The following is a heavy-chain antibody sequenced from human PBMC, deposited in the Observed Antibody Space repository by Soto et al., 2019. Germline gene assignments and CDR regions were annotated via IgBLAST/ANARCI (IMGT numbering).Heavy chain of an antibody. J-gene: IGHJ6*02. CDR1: GATISSGGFY. CDR2: IYYTGTT. D-gene: IGHD4-17*01. CDR3: ARYASFYGEPGYGMNV. V-gene: IGHV4-31*03. Sequence: QVQLQESGPGLVEASQTLSLTCTVSGATISSGGFYWSWIRQRPGKGLEWIGHIYYTGTTSYNPSPIGRVTISLDMSSNSFSLKLRSVTAADTAKYFCARYASFYGEPGYGMNVWGQGTTVTVSS.